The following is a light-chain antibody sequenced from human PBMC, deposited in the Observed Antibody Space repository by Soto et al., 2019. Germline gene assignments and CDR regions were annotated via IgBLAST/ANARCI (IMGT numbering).Light chain of an antibody. CDR2: DAS. CDR1: QSISSW. Sequence: DIQMPQSPSTLSASVGDRVTITCRASQSISSWLAWYQQKPGKAPKLLIYDASSLESGVPSRFSGSGSGTEFTLTISSLQPDDFATYYCQHYNSYSPWTFGQGTKVDI. J-gene: IGKJ1*01. CDR3: QHYNSYSPWT. V-gene: IGKV1-5*01.